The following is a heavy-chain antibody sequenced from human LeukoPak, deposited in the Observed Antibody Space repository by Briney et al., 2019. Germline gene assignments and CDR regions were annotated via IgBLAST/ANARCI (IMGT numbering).Heavy chain of an antibody. Sequence: GGSLSPSCAASGFTLSSYVMHWVRHAPGKGLEWVAIISYDGSNEYYADSVKGRFTISRENSKNTLYLQTNSLRAADTAVYYCASDKGTSYLSSFDYWGQGTLVTVSS. CDR3: ASDKGTSYLSSFDY. CDR1: GFTLSSYV. V-gene: IGHV3-30*04. D-gene: IGHD6-6*01. J-gene: IGHJ4*02. CDR2: ISYDGSNE.